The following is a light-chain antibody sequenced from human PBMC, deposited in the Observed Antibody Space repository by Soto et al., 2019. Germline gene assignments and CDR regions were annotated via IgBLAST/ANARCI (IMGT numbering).Light chain of an antibody. J-gene: IGLJ3*02. CDR1: SSNIGAGYD. Sequence: QSVLTQPPSVSGAPGQRVTISCTGSSSNIGAGYDVHWYQQLPGTAPKLLIYGNSNRPSGVPDRFSGSKSGTSASLAITGLQAEDEADYYCQSYDSSLFWVFGGGTTLPVL. CDR2: GNS. V-gene: IGLV1-40*01. CDR3: QSYDSSLFWV.